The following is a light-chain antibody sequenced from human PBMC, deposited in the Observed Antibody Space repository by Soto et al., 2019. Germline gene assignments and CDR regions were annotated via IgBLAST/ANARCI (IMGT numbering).Light chain of an antibody. CDR3: QQYNDWPPWT. CDR1: QSVNSN. J-gene: IGKJ1*01. V-gene: IGKV3-15*01. Sequence: TTQSPATLTVSPGERATLSCRLRQSVNSNLAWYQKKPGQAPRLLIYAASTRATGVAVRFSGSGSGTEFTLTISSLQSEDFAVYYCQQYNDWPPWTFGQGTKVDIK. CDR2: AAS.